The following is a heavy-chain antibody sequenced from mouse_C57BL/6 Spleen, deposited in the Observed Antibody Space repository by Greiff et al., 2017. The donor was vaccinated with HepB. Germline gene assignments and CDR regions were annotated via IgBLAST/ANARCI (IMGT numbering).Heavy chain of an antibody. D-gene: IGHD5-2*01. J-gene: IGHJ2*01. CDR2: TDPANGNT. CDR1: GYNIKDIY. Sequence: EVQLQQSGAELVKPAASLKLSCTASGYNIKDIYIHWVKQRPEKGLERIRRTDPANGNTKSDPKFQGKATITADTSSDTAYLQLSSLTSEDTAVYYCRISTINAWGQGTTLTGSS. V-gene: IGHV14-3*02. CDR3: RISTINA.